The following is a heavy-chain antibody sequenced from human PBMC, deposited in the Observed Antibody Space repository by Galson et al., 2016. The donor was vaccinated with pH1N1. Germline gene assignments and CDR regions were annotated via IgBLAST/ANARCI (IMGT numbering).Heavy chain of an antibody. V-gene: IGHV3-73*01. Sequence: SLRLSCAGSGFTFSDSTMHWVRQPSGKGLEWVGRIRSKAVDYATAYAASVKGRFIISRDDSKNTAYLQLNSLKTEDTAVYYCTRGEDGYNYRDASDIWGQGTMVTVSS. CDR3: TRGEDGYNYRDASDI. CDR1: GFTFSDST. D-gene: IGHD5-24*01. CDR2: IRSKAVDYAT. J-gene: IGHJ3*02.